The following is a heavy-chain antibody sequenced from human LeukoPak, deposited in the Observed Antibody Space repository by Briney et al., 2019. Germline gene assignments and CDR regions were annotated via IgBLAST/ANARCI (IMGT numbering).Heavy chain of an antibody. V-gene: IGHV1-2*02. CDR2: INPNSGDT. CDR3: ATYDSSGYGPYYFDY. CDR1: GYTLTGYY. Sequence: ASVTVSCLASGYTLTGYYMHWVRQPPGQGREWMGWINPNSGDTNYAQKFRGRVTMTRDTSISTAYMELSRLRSDDTAVYYCATYDSSGYGPYYFDYWGQGTLVTVSS. J-gene: IGHJ4*02. D-gene: IGHD3-22*01.